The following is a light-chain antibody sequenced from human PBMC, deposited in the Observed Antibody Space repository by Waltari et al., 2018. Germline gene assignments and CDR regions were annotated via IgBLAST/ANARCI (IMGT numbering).Light chain of an antibody. CDR3: GQGTHLYS. V-gene: IGKV2-30*02. CDR2: QVS. Sequence: DVVMTQSPLSLPITPGQSASISCRSSQSLVHSNGNTYLSWYQQKPGQPPRLLIYQVSNRYSGVPDRFSGSGAGTDFTLKISRVEAEDVGIYYCGQGTHLYSFGQGTKVESK. CDR1: QSLVHSNGNTY. J-gene: IGKJ2*03.